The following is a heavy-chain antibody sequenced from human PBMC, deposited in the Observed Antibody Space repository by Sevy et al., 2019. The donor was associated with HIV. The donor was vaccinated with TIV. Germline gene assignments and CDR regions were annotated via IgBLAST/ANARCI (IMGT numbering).Heavy chain of an antibody. V-gene: IGHV4-59*01. CDR2: IYYSGST. D-gene: IGHD6-13*01. Sequence: QSQTLSLTCTVSGGSISNYFWSWIRQPPGKGLEWIGYIYYSGSTNYNPSLKSRVTISVDTSKNQFSLKLSSVTAADTAVYYCARESIGAVGDFDYWGQGTLVTVSS. CDR1: GGSISNYF. CDR3: ARESIGAVGDFDY. J-gene: IGHJ4*02.